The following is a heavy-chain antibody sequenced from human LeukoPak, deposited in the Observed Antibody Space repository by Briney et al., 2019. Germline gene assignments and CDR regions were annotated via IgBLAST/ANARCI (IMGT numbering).Heavy chain of an antibody. Sequence: GGSLRLSCAASGFIFSSCGMSWVRQAPGKGLVWVSRINSDGSGTTYADSVKGRFTISRDNVKNTLYPQMNSLRAEDTAVYYCARDPGSGYEEHFDYWGQGTLVTVSS. CDR3: ARDPGSGYEEHFDY. CDR1: GFIFSSCG. V-gene: IGHV3-74*01. CDR2: INSDGSGT. D-gene: IGHD5-12*01. J-gene: IGHJ4*02.